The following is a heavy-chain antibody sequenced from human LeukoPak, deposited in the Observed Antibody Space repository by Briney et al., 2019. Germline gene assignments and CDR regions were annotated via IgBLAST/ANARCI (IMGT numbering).Heavy chain of an antibody. CDR1: GGTFSSYA. J-gene: IGHJ4*02. CDR3: ARGDIVATRAFDY. D-gene: IGHD5-12*01. V-gene: IGHV1-69*06. CDR2: IIPIFGTA. Sequence: SVKVSCKASGGTFSSYAISWVRQAPGQGLEWMGGIIPIFGTANYAQKFQGRVTITADKSTSTAYMELSSLRSEDAAVYYCARGDIVATRAFDYWGQGTLVTVSS.